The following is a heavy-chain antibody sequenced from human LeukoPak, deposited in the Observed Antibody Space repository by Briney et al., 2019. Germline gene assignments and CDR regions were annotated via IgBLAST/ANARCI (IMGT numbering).Heavy chain of an antibody. V-gene: IGHV3-64*01. CDR2: ISSNGGST. CDR3: ARARDYDILTGYSFYDY. J-gene: IGHJ4*02. CDR1: GFTFNNYA. D-gene: IGHD3-9*01. Sequence: GGSLRLSCAASGFTFNNYAMHWVRQAPGKGLEYVSAISSNGGSTYYANSVKGRFTISRDNSKNTLYLQMGSLRADDMAVYYSARARDYDILTGYSFYDYWGQGTRVTVCS.